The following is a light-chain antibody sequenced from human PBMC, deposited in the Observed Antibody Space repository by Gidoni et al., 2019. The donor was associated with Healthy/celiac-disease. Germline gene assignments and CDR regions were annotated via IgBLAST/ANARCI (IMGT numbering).Light chain of an antibody. J-gene: IGKJ1*01. CDR2: AAS. V-gene: IGKV1-39*01. Sequence: IQMTQSPSSLSAAVGDRVTITCRASQGISSYLNWYQQKPGKAPKLLIYAASSLQSGVPSSSSGSGSGTDFTLTISSLQPEDFATYYCQQSYSTPRTFGQGTKVEIK. CDR1: QGISSY. CDR3: QQSYSTPRT.